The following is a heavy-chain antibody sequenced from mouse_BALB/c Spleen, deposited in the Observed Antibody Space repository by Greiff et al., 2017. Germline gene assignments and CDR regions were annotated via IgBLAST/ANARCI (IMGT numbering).Heavy chain of an antibody. Sequence: QVQLQQSGAELARPGASVKMSCKASGYTFTSYTMHWVKQRPGQGLEWIGYINPCSGYTNYNQTFKDKAPLTADKSSSTAFMQLSSLTSEDSAVYYCARGAYGSGYDYYSIAYWGQGTSVTVSA. V-gene: IGHV1-4*01. CDR3: ARGAYGSGYDYYSIAY. CDR2: INPCSGYT. D-gene: IGHD1-1*01. J-gene: IGHJ4*01. CDR1: GYTFTSYT.